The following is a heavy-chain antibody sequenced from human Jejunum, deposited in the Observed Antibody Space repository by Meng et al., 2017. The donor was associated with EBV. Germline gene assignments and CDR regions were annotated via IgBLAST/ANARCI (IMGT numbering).Heavy chain of an antibody. D-gene: IGHD6-19*01. V-gene: IGHV3-23*01. Sequence: EVQLLESGGDLVQSGGFLRLSCTVSGFDLSNNGISWVRQVPGRGLEWVSSFFDHTDNTYYADSVKGRFTISRDNSRNTLYLQMSSLSVDDTAVYYCVGHGYNSGWWGQGTLVTVSS. J-gene: IGHJ4*02. CDR1: GFDLSNNG. CDR2: FFDHTDNT. CDR3: VGHGYNSGW.